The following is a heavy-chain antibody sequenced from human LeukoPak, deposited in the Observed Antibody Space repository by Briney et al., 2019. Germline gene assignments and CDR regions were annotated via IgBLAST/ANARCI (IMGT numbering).Heavy chain of an antibody. CDR3: AEISGSYSHPFDY. D-gene: IGHD1-26*01. Sequence: SETLSLTCTVSGGSISSSSYYWGWIRQPPGKGLKWIGSIYYSGSTYYNPSLKSRVTISVDTSKNQFSLKLSSVTAADTAMYYCAEISGSYSHPFDYWGQGTLVTVSS. CDR1: GGSISSSSYY. CDR2: IYYSGST. J-gene: IGHJ4*02. V-gene: IGHV4-39*01.